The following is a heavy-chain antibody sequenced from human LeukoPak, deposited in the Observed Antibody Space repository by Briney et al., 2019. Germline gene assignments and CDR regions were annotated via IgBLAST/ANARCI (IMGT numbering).Heavy chain of an antibody. CDR2: ISTSSSII. CDR1: GITFNTYS. D-gene: IGHD6-19*01. V-gene: IGHV3-48*01. CDR3: AREADLYSGWFGY. Sequence: GGFLRLSCAASGITFNTYSMTWVRQAPGKGLEWLAYISTSSSIIDYADSVKGRFTISRDNAKNSLYLQMKSLRAEDTAVYYCAREADLYSGWFGYWGQGTLVTVSS. J-gene: IGHJ4*02.